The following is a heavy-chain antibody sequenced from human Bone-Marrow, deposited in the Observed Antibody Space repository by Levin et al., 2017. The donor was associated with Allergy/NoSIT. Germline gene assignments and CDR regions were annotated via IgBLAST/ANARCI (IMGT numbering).Heavy chain of an antibody. J-gene: IGHJ4*02. CDR1: GDSIISATYY. CDR2: VYFSGST. CDR3: ARVPALRFLDWFLDY. V-gene: IGHV4-39*02. Sequence: PSETLSLTCTVSGDSIISATYYWGWVRQPPGKGLEWIGSVYFSGSTYLSPFLKSRVTMSVDTSSSHFSLNLSSVTAADTAVYYCARVPALRFLDWFLDYWGRGVLVTGSS. D-gene: IGHD3-9*01.